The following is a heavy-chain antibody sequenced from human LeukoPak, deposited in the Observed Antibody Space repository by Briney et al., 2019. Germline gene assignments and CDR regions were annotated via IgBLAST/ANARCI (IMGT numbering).Heavy chain of an antibody. CDR2: KSYDGSNK. Sequence: GGSLRLSCAASGFTFSSYGMHWVRQAPGKGLEWVAVKSYDGSNKYYADSVKGRFTISRDNSKNTLYLQMNSLRAEDTAVYYCAKESKYYDSSSYYYYGMDVWGQGTTVTVSS. D-gene: IGHD3-22*01. CDR1: GFTFSSYG. CDR3: AKESKYYDSSSYYYYGMDV. J-gene: IGHJ6*02. V-gene: IGHV3-30*18.